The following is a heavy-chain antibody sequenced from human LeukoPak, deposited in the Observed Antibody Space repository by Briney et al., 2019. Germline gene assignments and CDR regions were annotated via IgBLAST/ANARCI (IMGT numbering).Heavy chain of an antibody. J-gene: IGHJ5*02. D-gene: IGHD3-22*01. V-gene: IGHV4-39*01. Sequence: PSETLSLTCTVSGGSILDSAYYWAWIRQPPGKGLEWIATIFYTGNTHYNPSLKSRVTMSVDTVKNQFSLNLNSVTAADTAVYYCARQSSGYYYGWFDPWGQGTLVTVSS. CDR1: GGSILDSAYY. CDR2: IFYTGNT. CDR3: ARQSSGYYYGWFDP.